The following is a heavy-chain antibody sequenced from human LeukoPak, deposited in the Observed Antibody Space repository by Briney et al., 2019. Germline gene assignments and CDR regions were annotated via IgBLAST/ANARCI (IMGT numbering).Heavy chain of an antibody. CDR1: GFTFSSDA. Sequence: GGSLRLSCAASGFTFSSDAMSWVRQAPGKGLEWVSSISGSGSSTYYADSVKGRFTISRDNSKNTLYLQMKSLRAEDTAVYYCAKREGVAVTGSPYFDYWGQGTLVTASS. V-gene: IGHV3-23*01. J-gene: IGHJ4*02. CDR3: AKREGVAVTGSPYFDY. CDR2: ISGSGSST. D-gene: IGHD2-21*02.